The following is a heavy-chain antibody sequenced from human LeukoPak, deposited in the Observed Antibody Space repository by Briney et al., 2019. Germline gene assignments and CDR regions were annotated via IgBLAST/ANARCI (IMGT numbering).Heavy chain of an antibody. D-gene: IGHD3-10*01. Sequence: VASVKVSCKASGYPFSAHFLNWVRQAPGQGLEWMGNIDTTTGNPRYAQDFTGRFVFSLDTSVSTAYLQITSLKADDTAAYYCVRGTQTPGMDYWGQGTQVTVSS. CDR2: IDTTTGNP. CDR1: GYPFSAHF. J-gene: IGHJ4*02. CDR3: VRGTQTPGMDY. V-gene: IGHV7-4-1*02.